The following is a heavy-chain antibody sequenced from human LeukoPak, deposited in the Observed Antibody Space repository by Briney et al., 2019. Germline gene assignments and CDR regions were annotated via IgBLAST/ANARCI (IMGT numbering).Heavy chain of an antibody. CDR1: GGSISSYY. J-gene: IGHJ5*02. V-gene: IGHV4-59*08. Sequence: KTSETLSLTCTVSGGSISSYYWSWIRQPPGKGLEWIGYIYYSGSTSFSYNPSLKSRVTISVDTSKNQFSLQLRFVTAADTAVYYCARHRTTEYNWFDPWGQGTLVTVSS. CDR2: IYYSGSTSF. CDR3: ARHRTTEYNWFDP. D-gene: IGHD1-1*01.